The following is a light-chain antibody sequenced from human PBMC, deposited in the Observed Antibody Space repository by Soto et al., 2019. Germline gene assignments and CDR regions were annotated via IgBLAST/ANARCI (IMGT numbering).Light chain of an antibody. Sequence: QSVLTQPPSASGTPGQRVTISCSGSSSNIGSNTVNWYQQLPGTAPKLLIYSNNQRPSGVPDRFSGSKSGTSASLAISGLQSEDEADYCCAAWSDLRNGVVFGGGTKLTVL. CDR3: AAWSDLRNGVV. V-gene: IGLV1-44*01. J-gene: IGLJ2*01. CDR2: SNN. CDR1: SSNIGSNT.